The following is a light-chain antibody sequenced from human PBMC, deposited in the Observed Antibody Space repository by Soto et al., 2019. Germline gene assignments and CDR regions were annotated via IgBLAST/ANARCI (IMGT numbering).Light chain of an antibody. Sequence: EIVLTQAPTTLSVSPGERATLSCRASQTVSSNLAWYQQKPGQPPRLLMSGVSPRATGIPASFSGSGSGTEFTLNISRLQSEDFAVYYCQQYNDWPPEVTFGGGTKGEFK. V-gene: IGKV3D-15*01. J-gene: IGKJ4*01. CDR1: QTVSSN. CDR2: GVS. CDR3: QQYNDWPPEVT.